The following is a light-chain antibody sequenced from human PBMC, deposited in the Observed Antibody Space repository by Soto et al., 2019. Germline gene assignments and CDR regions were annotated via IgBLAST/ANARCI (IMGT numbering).Light chain of an antibody. J-gene: IGKJ1*01. CDR1: QSINSW. CDR2: DAS. V-gene: IGKV1-5*01. Sequence: DIQITQSPSTLSASVGDRVTITCRASQSINSWLAWYQQKPGKAPNLLIYDASSLQSGVPSRFSGSGSGTEFTLTINSLQPDDFATYYCQHYNTHSTWTFGQGTKVDIK. CDR3: QHYNTHSTWT.